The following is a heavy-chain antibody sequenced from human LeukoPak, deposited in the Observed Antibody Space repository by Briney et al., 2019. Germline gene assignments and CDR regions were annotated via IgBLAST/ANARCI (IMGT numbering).Heavy chain of an antibody. J-gene: IGHJ4*02. CDR3: ARRGGMWEPQFYFDY. CDR2: IYYSGST. Sequence: SETLSLTCTVSGGSISSSSYYWGWIRQPPGKGLEWIGSIYYSGSTYYNPSLKSRVTISVDTSKNQFSLKLSSVTAADTAVYYCARRGGMWEPQFYFDYWGQGTLVTVSS. D-gene: IGHD1-26*01. CDR1: GGSISSSSYY. V-gene: IGHV4-39*07.